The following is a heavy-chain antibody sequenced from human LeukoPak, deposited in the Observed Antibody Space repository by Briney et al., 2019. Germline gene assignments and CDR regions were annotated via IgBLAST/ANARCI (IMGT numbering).Heavy chain of an antibody. CDR2: INPSGGST. CDR3: ARGRDTAKDYGGNSPFDY. Sequence: ASVKVSCKASGYTFTSYYMHWVRQAPGQGLEWMGIINPSGGSTSYAQKFQGRVTMTRDTSTSTVYMELSSLRSEDTAVYYCARGRDTAKDYGGNSPFDYWGQGTLVTVSS. D-gene: IGHD4-23*01. J-gene: IGHJ4*02. CDR1: GYTFTSYY. V-gene: IGHV1-46*01.